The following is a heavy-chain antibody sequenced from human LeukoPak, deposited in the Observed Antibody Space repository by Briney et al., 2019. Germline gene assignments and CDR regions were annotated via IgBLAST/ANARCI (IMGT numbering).Heavy chain of an antibody. CDR3: ARGRSTMLLWFGEPGYYFDY. CDR2: IQQDGSEK. D-gene: IGHD3-10*01. J-gene: IGHJ4*02. Sequence: GGSLRLSCAASGFTFSSYWMSWVRQAPGKGLEWVANIQQDGSEKYYVDSVKGRFTISRDNAKDSLYLQMNSLRAEDTAVYYCARGRSTMLLWFGEPGYYFDYWGQGTLVTVSS. V-gene: IGHV3-7*01. CDR1: GFTFSSYW.